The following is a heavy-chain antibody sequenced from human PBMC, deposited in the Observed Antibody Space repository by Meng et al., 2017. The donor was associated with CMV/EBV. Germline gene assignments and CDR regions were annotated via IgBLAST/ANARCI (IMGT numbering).Heavy chain of an antibody. CDR3: ARDRRYCSSTSCYPPYYYYYGMDV. J-gene: IGHJ6*02. D-gene: IGHD2-2*01. Sequence: GESLKISCAASGFTFSDYYMSWIRQAPGKGLEWVSYISSSGSTIYYADSMKGRFTISSDNAKNSLYLQMNSLRAEDTAVYYCARDRRYCSSTSCYPPYYYYYGMDVWGQGTTVTVSS. CDR2: ISSSGSTI. V-gene: IGHV3-11*01. CDR1: GFTFSDYY.